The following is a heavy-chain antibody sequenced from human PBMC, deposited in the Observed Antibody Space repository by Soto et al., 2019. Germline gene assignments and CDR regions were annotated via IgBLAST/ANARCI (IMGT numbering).Heavy chain of an antibody. D-gene: IGHD3-22*01. J-gene: IGHJ4*02. CDR1: GGSISSYY. CDR3: ARDRRSYYSDGSGLDF. Sequence: ETLSLTCTVSGGSISSYYWSWIRQPPGKGLEWIGYIYYSGSTNYNPSLKSRVTISVDTSKNQFSLKLTSATAADTAVYYCARDRRSYYSDGSGLDFWGQGTLVTVSS. CDR2: IYYSGST. V-gene: IGHV4-59*12.